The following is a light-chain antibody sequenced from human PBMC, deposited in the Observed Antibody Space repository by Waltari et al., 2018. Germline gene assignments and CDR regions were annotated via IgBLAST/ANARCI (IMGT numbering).Light chain of an antibody. CDR3: QQSYTTLLT. CDR2: AAS. CDR1: QSISIY. J-gene: IGKJ4*01. V-gene: IGKV1-39*01. Sequence: DIQMTQSPSSLSASVGDRVTITCRASQSISIYLNWYQQRPGKAPKHLIYAASTLQSGVPSRFSGGGSGTDFTLTISSLQPEDFATYYCQQSYTTLLTFGGGTNVDI.